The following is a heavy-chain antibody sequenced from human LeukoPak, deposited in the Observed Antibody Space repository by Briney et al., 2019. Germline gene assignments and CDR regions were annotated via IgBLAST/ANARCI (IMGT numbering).Heavy chain of an antibody. CDR2: IYYSGNT. Sequence: SETLSHSCTVSGGSISTYYWSWIRQPPGKGLDWIGYIYYSGNTNYNPSLMSRVIISVDSSKNQFSLKLRSVTAADTAVYYCARVGTVLDGGYWGQGTLVTVSS. CDR1: GGSISTYY. CDR3: ARVGTVLDGGY. V-gene: IGHV4-59*01. J-gene: IGHJ4*02. D-gene: IGHD1-1*01.